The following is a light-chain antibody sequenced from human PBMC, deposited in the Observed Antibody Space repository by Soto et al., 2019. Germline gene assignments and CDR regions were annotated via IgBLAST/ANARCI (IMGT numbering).Light chain of an antibody. Sequence: SYELTQPPSVSVSPGQTARITCSGDALPKQYAYWYQQKPGQAPVLVIYKDSERPSGIPERFSGSSSGTTVTLTISGVQAADEADYYCQSADSSGTYNVVFGGGTELTVL. CDR1: ALPKQY. CDR3: QSADSSGTYNVV. J-gene: IGLJ2*01. CDR2: KDS. V-gene: IGLV3-25*03.